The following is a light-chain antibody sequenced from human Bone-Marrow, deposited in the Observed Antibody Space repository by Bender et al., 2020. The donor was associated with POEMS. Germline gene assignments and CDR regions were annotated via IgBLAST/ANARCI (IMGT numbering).Light chain of an antibody. CDR1: SSNVGQNY. V-gene: IGLV1-47*02. CDR2: TNN. Sequence: QSVLTQPPSASGTPGQRVTISCSGSSSNVGQNYVYWYQQLPGTAPRLLIYTNNERPSGVPDRFSGSKSGNTASLTISGLQAEDEADYYCYSYAGTNIYVFGTGTKVTVL. J-gene: IGLJ1*01. CDR3: YSYAGTNIYV.